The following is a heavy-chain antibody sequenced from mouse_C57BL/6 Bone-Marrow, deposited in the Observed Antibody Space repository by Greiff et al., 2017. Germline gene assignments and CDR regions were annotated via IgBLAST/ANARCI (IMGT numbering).Heavy chain of an antibody. D-gene: IGHD2-1*01. CDR3: VVCYYGNLYFDD. CDR2: ISSGGSYT. V-gene: IGHV5-6*01. CDR1: GFTFSSYG. Sequence: EVKLMESGGDLVKPGGSLKLSCAASGFTFSSYGMSWVRQTPDKRLEWVATISSGGSYTYYPDSVKGRFTISRNNAKNTLYLQMSSLKSEYTAMYYCVVCYYGNLYFDDWGQGTTLTVSS. J-gene: IGHJ2*01.